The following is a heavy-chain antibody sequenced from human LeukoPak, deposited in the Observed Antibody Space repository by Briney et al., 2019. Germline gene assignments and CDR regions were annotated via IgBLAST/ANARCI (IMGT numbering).Heavy chain of an antibody. J-gene: IGHJ6*03. CDR1: GFTFSTYW. CDR3: TRVQHGSGIEASYYYYYMDV. CDR2: IKQDGSEK. Sequence: GGSLRLSCAASGFTFSTYWMTWVRQAPGKGLEWVANIKQDGSEKYYVDSVKGRFTISRDNAKNSLYLQMNSLRAEDTAVYYCTRVQHGSGIEASYYYYYMDVWGKGTTVTVSS. V-gene: IGHV3-7*01. D-gene: IGHD3-10*01.